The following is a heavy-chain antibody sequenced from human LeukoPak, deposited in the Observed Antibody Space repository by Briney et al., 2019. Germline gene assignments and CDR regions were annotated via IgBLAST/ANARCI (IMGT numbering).Heavy chain of an antibody. J-gene: IGHJ4*02. Sequence: SETLSLTCTVSGGSISSSSYYWGWIRQPPGKGLEWIGSIYYSGSTYYNPSLKSRVTISVDTSKNQFSLKLSSVTAADTAVYYCARHDYSSSYFDYWGQGTLVTVSS. CDR2: IYYSGST. V-gene: IGHV4-39*01. CDR1: GGSISSSSYY. CDR3: ARHDYSSSYFDY. D-gene: IGHD6-6*01.